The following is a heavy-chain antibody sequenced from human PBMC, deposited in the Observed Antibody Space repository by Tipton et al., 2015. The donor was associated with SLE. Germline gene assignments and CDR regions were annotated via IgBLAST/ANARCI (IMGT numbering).Heavy chain of an antibody. V-gene: IGHV4-4*07. J-gene: IGHJ5*02. CDR1: GGSISSYY. CDR3: ARGRGSWYRGWFDP. D-gene: IGHD6-13*01. CDR2: IYTSGST. Sequence: TLSLTCTVSGGSISSYYRSWIRQPPGKGLAWIGRIYTSGSTNYNPSLKSRVTMSVDTSKNQFSLKLSSVTAADTAVYYCARGRGSWYRGWFDPWGQGTVVTVSS.